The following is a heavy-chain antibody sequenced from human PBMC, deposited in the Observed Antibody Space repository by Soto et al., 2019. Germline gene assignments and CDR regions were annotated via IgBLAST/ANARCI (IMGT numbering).Heavy chain of an antibody. V-gene: IGHV3-43*01. J-gene: IGHJ3*02. CDR1: GFTFDDYT. CDR2: ISWDGGST. D-gene: IGHD3-10*01. CDR3: AKGDYSGSRDAFDI. Sequence: EVQLVESGGGLVQPGGSLRLTCAASGFTFDDYTMHWVRQAPGKGLEWVSLISWDGGSTYYADSVKGRFTISRDNSKNSLYLQMNSLRTEDTALYYCAKGDYSGSRDAFDIWGQGTMVTVSS.